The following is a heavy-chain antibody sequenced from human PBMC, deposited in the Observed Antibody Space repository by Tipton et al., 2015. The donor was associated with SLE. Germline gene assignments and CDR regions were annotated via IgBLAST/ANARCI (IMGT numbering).Heavy chain of an antibody. J-gene: IGHJ3*02. Sequence: SLRLSCAASGFTFSDYYMSWIRQAPGKGLEWVSYISSSSSYTNYADSVKGRFTISRDNAKNSLYLQMNSLRAEDTAVYYCARVTTGTAGAFDIWGQGTTVTVSS. CDR2: ISSSSSYT. CDR1: GFTFSDYY. V-gene: IGHV3-11*05. CDR3: ARVTTGTAGAFDI. D-gene: IGHD1-1*01.